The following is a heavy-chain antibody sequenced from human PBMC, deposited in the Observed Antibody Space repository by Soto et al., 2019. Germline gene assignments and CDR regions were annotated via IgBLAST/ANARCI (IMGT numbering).Heavy chain of an antibody. CDR3: ASPGYSYGYYFDY. D-gene: IGHD5-18*01. V-gene: IGHV3-30*03. CDR1: GFTFSSYG. J-gene: IGHJ4*02. CDR2: ISYDGSNK. Sequence: GGSLRLSCAASGFTFSSYGMHWVRQAPGKGLEWVSVISYDGSNKYYADSVKCRFTISRDNSKNTLYLQMNSLRAEDTAVYYCASPGYSYGYYFDYWGQGTLVTVSS.